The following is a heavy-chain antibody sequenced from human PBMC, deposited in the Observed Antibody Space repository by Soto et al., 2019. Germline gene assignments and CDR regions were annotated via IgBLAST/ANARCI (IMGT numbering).Heavy chain of an antibody. CDR2: IRSKAYGGTT. J-gene: IGHJ5*02. CDR1: GFTFGDYA. Sequence: KSGGSLRLSCTASGFTFGDYAMSWFRQAPGKGLEWVGFIRSKAYGGTTEYAASVKGRFTISRDDSKSIAYLQMNSLKTEDTAVYYCTSPPYFDWLLPQYGVGNWFDPWGQGTLVTVSS. V-gene: IGHV3-49*05. D-gene: IGHD3-9*01. CDR3: TSPPYFDWLLPQYGVGNWFDP.